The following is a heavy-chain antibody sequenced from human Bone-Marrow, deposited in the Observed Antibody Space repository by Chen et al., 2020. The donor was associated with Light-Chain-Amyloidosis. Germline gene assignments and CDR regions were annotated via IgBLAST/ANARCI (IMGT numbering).Heavy chain of an antibody. V-gene: IGHV3-23*04. CDR3: ARGVVSALVDN. Sequence: EVQLVESGGGLVQPGESLRLSCAASGFTFSSYALTWVRQAPEKGLEWVSSISGSGRTTYYADSVKGRFTISRDNSKNTVYLQMNSLRAEDTAVYFCARGVVSALVDNCGQGILVIVST. CDR1: GFTFSSYA. J-gene: IGHJ4*02. CDR2: ISGSGRTT. D-gene: IGHD2-21*02.